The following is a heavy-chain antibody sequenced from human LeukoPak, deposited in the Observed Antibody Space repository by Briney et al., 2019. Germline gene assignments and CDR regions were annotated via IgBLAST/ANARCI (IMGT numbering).Heavy chain of an antibody. V-gene: IGHV3-23*01. J-gene: IGHJ6*02. CDR3: AKVGYGSGVGYYYGMDV. D-gene: IGHD3-10*01. CDR1: GFTFSSYA. Sequence: SGGSLRLSCAASGFTFSSYATSWVRQAPGKGLEWVSAMSGSGGSTYYADSAKGRFPISRDNSKNTLYLQMNSLRAGDTAVYYCAKVGYGSGVGYYYGMDVWGQGTTVTVSS. CDR2: MSGSGGST.